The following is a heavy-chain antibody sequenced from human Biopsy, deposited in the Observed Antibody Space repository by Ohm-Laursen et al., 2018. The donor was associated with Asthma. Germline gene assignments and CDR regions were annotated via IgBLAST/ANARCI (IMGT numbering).Heavy chain of an antibody. CDR1: GGSISSGGFS. CDR2: MFLRGTT. V-gene: IGHV4-30-2*01. CDR3: ARGQGRGIQLWSLDP. D-gene: IGHD5-18*01. J-gene: IGHJ5*02. Sequence: TLSLTCAVSGGSISSGGFSWAWIRQPPREGLEWLGVMFLRGTTHYNPSLTSRVTISLDRSKDHFSLRLSFVTAADTAVYFCARGQGRGIQLWSLDPWGQGILVTVSS.